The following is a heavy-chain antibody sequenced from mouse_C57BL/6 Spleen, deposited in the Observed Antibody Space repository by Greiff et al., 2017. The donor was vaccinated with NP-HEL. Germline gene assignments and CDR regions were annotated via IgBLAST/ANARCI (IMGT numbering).Heavy chain of an antibody. CDR1: GYAFSSSW. J-gene: IGHJ2*01. CDR3: ERKDYGFDD. D-gene: IGHD1-1*01. CDR2: FYPGDGDT. V-gene: IGHV1-82*01. Sequence: QVQLQQSGPELVKPGASVKISCKASGYAFSSSWMNWVKQRPGQGLEWIGRFYPGDGDTNYNGKFKGKATLTADKSSSTAYMQLSSLTSEDSAVYFCERKDYGFDDWGKGTTLTVSS.